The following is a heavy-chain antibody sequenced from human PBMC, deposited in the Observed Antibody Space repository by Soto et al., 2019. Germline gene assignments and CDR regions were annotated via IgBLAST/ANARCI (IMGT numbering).Heavy chain of an antibody. V-gene: IGHV3-64*01. CDR2: ISSNGGST. J-gene: IGHJ4*02. CDR1: GFTFSSYA. Sequence: PGGSLRLSCAASGFTFSSYAIHWVRQAPGKGLEYVSAISSNGGSTHYANSVKGRFTISRDNSKNTLYLQMGSLRAEDMAVYYCARLNPIAAAFDYWGQGTLVTVSS. D-gene: IGHD6-13*01. CDR3: ARLNPIAAAFDY.